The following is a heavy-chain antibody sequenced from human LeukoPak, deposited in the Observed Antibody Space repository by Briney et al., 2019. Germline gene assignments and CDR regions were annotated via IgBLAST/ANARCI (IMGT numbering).Heavy chain of an antibody. CDR3: ARHSAYYYDSSGYEIDY. J-gene: IGHJ4*02. CDR1: GGSISSYY. D-gene: IGHD3-22*01. Sequence: SETLSLTCTVSGGSISSYYWSWIRQPPGKGLEWIGYIYYSGSTNYNPSLKSRVTISVDTSKSQFSLKLSSVTAADTAVYYCARHSAYYYDSSGYEIDYWGQGTLVTVSS. V-gene: IGHV4-59*08. CDR2: IYYSGST.